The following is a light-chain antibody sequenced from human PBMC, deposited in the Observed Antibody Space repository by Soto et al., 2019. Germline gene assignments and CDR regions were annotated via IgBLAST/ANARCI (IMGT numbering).Light chain of an antibody. CDR1: SSDVGGYEY. CDR2: EVS. V-gene: IGLV2-14*01. Sequence: QSALTQPASVSGSPGQSITISCTGTSSDVGGYEYVSWYQHHPGKAPKLMIYEVSNRPSGVSHRFSGSKSGNTASLTISGRQAADEADYYCSSYTAANTYVFGTGTQLTVL. CDR3: SSYTAANTYV. J-gene: IGLJ1*01.